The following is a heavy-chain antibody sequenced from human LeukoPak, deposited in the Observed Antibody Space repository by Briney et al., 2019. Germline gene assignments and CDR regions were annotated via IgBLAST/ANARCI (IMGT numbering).Heavy chain of an antibody. V-gene: IGHV3-66*01. CDR3: ARFESSGWPSSDAFDI. Sequence: GGSLRLSCAASGFTFSSNYMSWVRQAPGKGLEWVSVIYSGGSTYYADSVKGRFTISRDNSKNTLYLQMNSLRAEDTAVYYCARFESSGWPSSDAFDIWGQGTMVTVSS. J-gene: IGHJ3*02. CDR1: GFTFSSNY. D-gene: IGHD6-19*01. CDR2: IYSGGST.